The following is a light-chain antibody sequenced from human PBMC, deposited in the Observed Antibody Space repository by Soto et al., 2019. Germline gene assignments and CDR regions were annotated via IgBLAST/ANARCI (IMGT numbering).Light chain of an antibody. J-gene: IGKJ4*01. CDR1: QGISNS. CDR3: QPRNKWPPLT. V-gene: IGKV1-27*01. CDR2: AAS. Sequence: DIQMTQSPSSPSASVGDRVTITCRPNQGISNSLAWYQQKPGKVPNLLLHAASTLQSGVPARFSGSGSGTDLTLTISCLQPEDGAGYYCQPRNKWPPLTVGGGTKVDI.